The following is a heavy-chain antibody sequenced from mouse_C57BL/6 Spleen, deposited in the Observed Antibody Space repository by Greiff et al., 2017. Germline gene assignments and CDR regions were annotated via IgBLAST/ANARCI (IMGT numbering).Heavy chain of an antibody. D-gene: IGHD1-1*01. CDR2: IGPANGNT. V-gene: IGHV14-3*01. CDR3: ARGNYGCSPYAMDD. Sequence: VQLQQSGAELVRPGASVTLSCPASVLKIKNTEMHWVKQRPDQGLEWIGGIGPANGNTKYAPKFQGKATITAVTSSNTAYLQLIRLTSEVTAIYYVARGNYGCSPYAMDDWGQGTSVTVSS. CDR1: VLKIKNTE. J-gene: IGHJ4*01.